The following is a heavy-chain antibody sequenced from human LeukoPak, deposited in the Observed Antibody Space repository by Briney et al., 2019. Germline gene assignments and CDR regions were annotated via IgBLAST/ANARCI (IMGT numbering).Heavy chain of an antibody. J-gene: IGHJ6*03. Sequence: SETLSLTCTVSGGSISSGSYCWSWIRQPAGKGLEWIGHIYTSGSTNYNPSLKGRATISVDTSKNQFSLKLSSVTAADTAVYYCARIMTTVTTAGPIEYMDVWGKGTTVTISS. CDR2: IYTSGST. V-gene: IGHV4-61*09. D-gene: IGHD4-17*01. CDR3: ARIMTTVTTAGPIEYMDV. CDR1: GGSISSGSYC.